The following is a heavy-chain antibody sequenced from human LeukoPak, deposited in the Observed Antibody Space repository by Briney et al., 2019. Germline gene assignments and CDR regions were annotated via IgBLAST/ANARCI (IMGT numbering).Heavy chain of an antibody. CDR1: GFTFSSYA. CDR2: ISYDGSNK. V-gene: IGHV3-30*14. CDR3: ARDDSYVGYYGMDV. J-gene: IGHJ6*02. Sequence: GRSLRLSCAASGFTFSSYAMHWVRQAPGKGLEWVAVISYDGSNKYYADSVKGRFTISRDNSKNTLYLQMNSLRAEDTAVYYCARDDSYVGYYGMDVWGQGTTVTVSS. D-gene: IGHD3-16*01.